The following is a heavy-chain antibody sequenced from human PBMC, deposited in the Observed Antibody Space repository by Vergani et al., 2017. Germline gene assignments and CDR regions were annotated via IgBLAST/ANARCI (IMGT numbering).Heavy chain of an antibody. CDR2: IIPILGIA. CDR1: GGTFSSYA. V-gene: IGHV1-69*04. CDR3: ARVGGQQLVRGXFDP. Sequence: QVQLVQSGAEVKKPGSSVKVSCKASGGTFSSYAISWVRQAPGQGLEWMGRIIPILGIANYAQKFQGRVTITADKSTSTAYMELSSLRSEDTAVYYCARVGGQQLVRGXFDPWGQGTLVTVSS. D-gene: IGHD6-13*01. J-gene: IGHJ5*02.